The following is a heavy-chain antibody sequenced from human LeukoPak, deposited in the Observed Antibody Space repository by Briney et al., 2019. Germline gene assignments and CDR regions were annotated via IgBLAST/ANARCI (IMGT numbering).Heavy chain of an antibody. V-gene: IGHV3-23*01. CDR3: AKDRRFRNRFEYSGYDSGFDY. Sequence: PGGSVRLLCAASGFTYSRYAMMGVRHPTGKALEDVSDLTECGCHTHYADSETGRLTITRDHSKNTLYREMNSRRGEDRAVYYCAKDRRFRNRFEYSGYDSGFDYWGQGTLVTVSS. CDR1: GFTYSRYA. J-gene: IGHJ4*02. D-gene: IGHD5-12*01. CDR2: LTECGCHT.